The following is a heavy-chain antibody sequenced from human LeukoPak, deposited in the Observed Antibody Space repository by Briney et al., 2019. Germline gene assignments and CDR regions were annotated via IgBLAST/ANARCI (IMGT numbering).Heavy chain of an antibody. CDR1: GFTFDDYG. Sequence: PGGSLRLSCAASGFTFDDYGMSWVRQAPGKGLEWVSGINWNGGSTGYADSVKGRFTISRDNAKNSLYLQMNSLRAEDTAVYYCARDGTYYDFWSGSVEGAFDIWGQGTMVTVSS. CDR3: ARDGTYYDFWSGSVEGAFDI. CDR2: INWNGGST. V-gene: IGHV3-20*04. D-gene: IGHD3-3*01. J-gene: IGHJ3*02.